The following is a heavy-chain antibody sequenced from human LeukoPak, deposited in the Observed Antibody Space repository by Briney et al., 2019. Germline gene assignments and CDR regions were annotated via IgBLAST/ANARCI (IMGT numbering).Heavy chain of an antibody. J-gene: IGHJ4*02. CDR2: ISSNGGST. CDR3: ARARRPYYYDSSGYYVLDY. CDR1: GFTFSSYA. D-gene: IGHD3-22*01. V-gene: IGHV3-64*01. Sequence: GGSLRLSCAASGFTFSSYAMHWVRQAPRKGLEYVSAISSNGGSTYYANSVKGRFTISRDNSKNTLYLQMGSLRAEDMAVYCCARARRPYYYDSSGYYVLDYWGQGTLVTVSS.